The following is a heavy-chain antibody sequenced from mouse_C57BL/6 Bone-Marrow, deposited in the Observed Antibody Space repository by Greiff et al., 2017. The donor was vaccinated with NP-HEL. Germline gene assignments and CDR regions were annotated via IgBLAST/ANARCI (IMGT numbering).Heavy chain of an antibody. D-gene: IGHD1-1*01. CDR1: GYTFTSYG. CDR3: ARERVYYYGSSPFAY. J-gene: IGHJ3*01. Sequence: QVQLQQSGAELARPGASVKLSCKASGYTFTSYGISWVKQRTGQGLEWIGEIYPRSGNTYYNEKFKGKATLTADKSSRTAYMELRSLTSEDSAVYFCARERVYYYGSSPFAYWGQGTLVTVSA. CDR2: IYPRSGNT. V-gene: IGHV1-81*01.